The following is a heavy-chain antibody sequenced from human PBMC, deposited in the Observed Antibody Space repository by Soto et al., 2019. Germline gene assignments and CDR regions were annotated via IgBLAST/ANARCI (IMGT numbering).Heavy chain of an antibody. CDR3: ASGRESSRSYRAGEFEY. V-gene: IGHV6-1*01. D-gene: IGHD6-13*01. Sequence: PSQTLSLTCAISGDSVSSNSAAWNWIRQSPSRGLEWLGRTYYRSKWYNDYAVSVKSRITINPDTSKNQFSLQLNSVTPEDTAVYYCASGRESSRSYRAGEFEYWGQGPLVTVSS. CDR1: GDSVSSNSAA. J-gene: IGHJ4*02. CDR2: TYYRSKWYN.